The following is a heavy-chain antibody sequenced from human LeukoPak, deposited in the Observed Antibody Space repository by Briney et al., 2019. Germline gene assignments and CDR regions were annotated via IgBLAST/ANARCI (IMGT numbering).Heavy chain of an antibody. Sequence: PSETLSLTCTVSGGSISSGGYYWSWIRQHPGKGLEWIGYIYYSGSTYYNPSLKSRVTISVDTSKNQFSLKLSSVTAADTAVCYCARRDSSGYYLDYWGQGTLVTVSS. CDR3: ARRDSSGYYLDY. J-gene: IGHJ4*02. V-gene: IGHV4-31*03. D-gene: IGHD3-22*01. CDR1: GGSISSGGYY. CDR2: IYYSGST.